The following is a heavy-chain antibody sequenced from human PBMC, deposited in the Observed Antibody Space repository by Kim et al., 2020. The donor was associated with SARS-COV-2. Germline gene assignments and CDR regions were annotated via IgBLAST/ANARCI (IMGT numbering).Heavy chain of an antibody. CDR1: GFTFSSYG. D-gene: IGHD3-10*01. V-gene: IGHV3-33*01. CDR3: ARDHPYYGSGSYYHSYYYYSMDV. CDR2: IWYDGSNK. J-gene: IGHJ6*02. Sequence: GGSLRLSCAASGFTFSSYGMHWVLQAPGKGLEWVAVIWYDGSNKYYADSVKGRFTISRDNSKNTLYLQMNSLRAEDTAVYYCARDHPYYGSGSYYHSYYYYSMDVCGQGTPVSVS.